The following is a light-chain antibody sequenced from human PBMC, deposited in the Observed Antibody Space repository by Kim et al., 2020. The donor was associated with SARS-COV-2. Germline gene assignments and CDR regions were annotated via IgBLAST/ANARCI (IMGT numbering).Light chain of an antibody. J-gene: IGKJ4*01. V-gene: IGKV1-39*01. CDR2: AAS. CDR3: QQSHTTPLLS. CDR1: QSISSH. Sequence: DIQMTQSPSSLSASVGDRVTITCRTTQSISSHLNWYQQKPGRAPKLLISAASTLQGGVPSRFIGSGSGTDFTLTISSLQPEDFATYYCQQSHTTPLLSFGGGTKLEI.